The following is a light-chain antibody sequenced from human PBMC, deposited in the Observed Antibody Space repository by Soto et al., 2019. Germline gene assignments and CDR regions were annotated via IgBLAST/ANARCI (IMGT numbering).Light chain of an antibody. CDR1: QSISSY. V-gene: IGKV1-39*02. Sequence: KVTSTCRASQSISSYVNWDQQKPGKAPKLLIYAASSLQSGVPSRFSGSGSGTDFTLTIISLQAEDGTRYYSQESECILHTFGHGAKVDI. CDR3: QESECILHT. CDR2: AAS. J-gene: IGKJ3*01.